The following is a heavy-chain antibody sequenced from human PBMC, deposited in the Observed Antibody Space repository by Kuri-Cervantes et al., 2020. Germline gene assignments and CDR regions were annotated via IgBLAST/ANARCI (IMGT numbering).Heavy chain of an antibody. CDR2: IYHSGSP. D-gene: IGHD2-15*01. CDR3: ARSGGSPKNYYYYMDV. J-gene: IGHJ6*03. Sequence: GSLRLSCTVSGGSISSYYWSWVRQPPGKGLEWIGEIYHSGSPNYNPSLKSRVTISVDKSKNQCSLKLSSVTAADTAVYYCARSGGSPKNYYYYMDVWGKGTTVTVSS. CDR1: GGSISSYY. V-gene: IGHV4-4*02.